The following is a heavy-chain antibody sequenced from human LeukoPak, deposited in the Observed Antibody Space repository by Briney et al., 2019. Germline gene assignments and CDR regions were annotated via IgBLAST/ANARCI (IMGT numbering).Heavy chain of an antibody. D-gene: IGHD5-12*01. V-gene: IGHV3-23*01. Sequence: GGSLRLSCAASGFTFSTYAMSWVRQAPGKGLEWVSAIRGSGGRTYYADSVKGRFTISRDNSKNTLYLQMNSLRAEDTAVYYCAKSWRVGEDWFDPWGQGTLVTVSS. CDR2: IRGSGGRT. J-gene: IGHJ5*02. CDR1: GFTFSTYA. CDR3: AKSWRVGEDWFDP.